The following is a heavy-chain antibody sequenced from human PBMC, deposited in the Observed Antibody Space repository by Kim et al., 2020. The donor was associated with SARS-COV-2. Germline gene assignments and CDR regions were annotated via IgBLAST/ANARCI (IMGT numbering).Heavy chain of an antibody. V-gene: IGHV3-30*18. Sequence: GGSLRLSCAASGFTFSSYGMHWVRQAPGKGLEWVAVISYDGSNKYYADSVKGRFTISRDNSKNTLYLQMNSLRAEDTAVYYCAKTLFPWSGYRTRGMDVWGQGTTVTVSS. CDR3: AKTLFPWSGYRTRGMDV. CDR1: GFTFSSYG. D-gene: IGHD3-3*01. CDR2: ISYDGSNK. J-gene: IGHJ6*02.